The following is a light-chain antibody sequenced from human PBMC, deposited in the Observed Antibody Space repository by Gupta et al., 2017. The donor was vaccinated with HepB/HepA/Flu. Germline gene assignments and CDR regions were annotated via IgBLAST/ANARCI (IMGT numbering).Light chain of an antibody. CDR1: QGIGSD. CDR3: LQYNSYPRT. V-gene: IGKV1-17*01. CDR2: RAS. Sequence: TITCRASQGIGSDLGWCQHKPGQAPKRLIYRASILLSGVPSRFSGSGFGTEFTLTISSLQPEDFATYYCLQYNSYPRTFGPGTKVEIK. J-gene: IGKJ1*01.